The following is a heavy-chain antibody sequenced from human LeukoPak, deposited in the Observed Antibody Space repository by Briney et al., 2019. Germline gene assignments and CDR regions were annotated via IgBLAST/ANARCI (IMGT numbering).Heavy chain of an antibody. CDR3: ARDKDMVRGIWNYYFGMDV. CDR1: GFTLSSYE. CDR2: ISSSGSTI. D-gene: IGHD3-10*01. Sequence: PGGSLRLSCAASGFTLSSYEMTWVRQAPGKGLEWVSYISSSGSTIYYADSVKGRFIISRDNAKNSLYLQMNSLRAEDTAVYYCARDKDMVRGIWNYYFGMDVWGQGTTVTVSS. V-gene: IGHV3-48*03. J-gene: IGHJ6*02.